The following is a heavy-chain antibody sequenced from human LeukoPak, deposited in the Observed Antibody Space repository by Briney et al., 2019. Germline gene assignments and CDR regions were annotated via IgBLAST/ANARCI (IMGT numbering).Heavy chain of an antibody. D-gene: IGHD3-22*01. J-gene: IGHJ3*02. CDR3: ARTYDSSGYYDWGAFDI. Sequence: ASVKVSCKASGYTFTSYYFHWVRQAPGQGLEWMGIINPSGGSTSYAQKFQGRVTMTRDTSISTAYMELSRLRSDDTAVYYCARTYDSSGYYDWGAFDIWGQGTMVTVSS. CDR1: GYTFTSYY. V-gene: IGHV1-46*01. CDR2: INPSGGST.